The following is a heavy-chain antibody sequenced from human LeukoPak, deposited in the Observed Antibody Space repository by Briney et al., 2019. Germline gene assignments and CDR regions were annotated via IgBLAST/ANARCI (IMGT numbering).Heavy chain of an antibody. CDR2: IYGSGNT. CDR3: ARETSLAGFASGLGFNY. CDR1: GASISGWY. J-gene: IGHJ4*02. Sequence: PSETLSLTCTVSGASISGWYWSWIRQPPGKGLEWIGYIYGSGNTNYNPSLKSRVTMSIDTSKNQFSLKLTSVTAADTATYYCARETSLAGFASGLGFNYWGQGILVTVPS. V-gene: IGHV4-59*01. D-gene: IGHD6-19*01.